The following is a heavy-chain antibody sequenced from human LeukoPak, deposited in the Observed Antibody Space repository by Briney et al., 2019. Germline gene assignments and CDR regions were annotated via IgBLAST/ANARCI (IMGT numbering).Heavy chain of an antibody. D-gene: IGHD3-3*01. CDR3: ARDRPPDYDFWSGYSDY. CDR1: GYTFTSYG. V-gene: IGHV1-18*01. J-gene: IGHJ4*02. CDR2: ISAYNGNT. Sequence: GASVKVSCKASGYTFTSYGISWVRQAPGQGLEWMGWISAYNGNTNYAQKLQGRVTMTTDTSTSTAYMELRSLRSDDTAVYYCARDRPPDYDFWSGYSDYWGQGTLVTVSS.